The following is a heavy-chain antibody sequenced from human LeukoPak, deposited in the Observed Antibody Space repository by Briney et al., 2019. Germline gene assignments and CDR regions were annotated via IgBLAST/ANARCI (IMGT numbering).Heavy chain of an antibody. V-gene: IGHV3-20*04. CDR2: INWNGGST. CDR1: EFTFDDYG. J-gene: IGHJ5*02. Sequence: GGSLRLSCAASEFTFDDYGMSWVRQAPGKGLEWVSGINWNGGSTGYADSVKGRFTISRDNAKNSLYLQMNSLRAEDTALYYCARRLGGNWFDPWGQGTLVTVSS. CDR3: ARRLGGNWFDP.